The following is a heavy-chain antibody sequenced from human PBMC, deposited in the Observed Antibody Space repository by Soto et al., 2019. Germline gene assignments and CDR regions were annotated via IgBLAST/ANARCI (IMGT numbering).Heavy chain of an antibody. CDR1: GFTFSTYW. CDR2: INSDGSST. D-gene: IGHD4-17*01. V-gene: IGHV3-74*01. Sequence: EVQLVESGGGLVQLGGSLRLSCAASGFTFSTYWLHWVRQTPGKGLVCVSRINSDGSSTNYADSVKGRFTIFRDNAKNTLYLQMNSLRAEDTAVYYCARVDGDYTMDVWGQGTTVTVSS. J-gene: IGHJ6*02. CDR3: ARVDGDYTMDV.